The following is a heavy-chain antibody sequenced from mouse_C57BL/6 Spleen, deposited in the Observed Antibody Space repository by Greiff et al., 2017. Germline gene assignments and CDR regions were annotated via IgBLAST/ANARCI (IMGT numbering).Heavy chain of an antibody. D-gene: IGHD2-5*01. V-gene: IGHV1-74*01. CDR3: ALYYSNLGWFAY. CDR1: GYTFTSYW. J-gene: IGHJ3*01. CDR2: IHPSDSDT. Sequence: QVQLKQPGAELVKPGASVKVSCKASGYTFTSYWMHWVKQRPGQGLEWIGRIHPSDSDTNYNQKFKGKATLTVDKSSSTAYMQLSSLTSEDSAVYYCALYYSNLGWFAYWGQGTLVTVSA.